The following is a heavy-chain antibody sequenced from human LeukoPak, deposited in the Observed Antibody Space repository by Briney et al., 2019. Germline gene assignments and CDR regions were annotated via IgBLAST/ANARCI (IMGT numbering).Heavy chain of an antibody. D-gene: IGHD2-21*02. V-gene: IGHV1-18*01. CDR1: GGTFSSYA. CDR3: ARVSFGDPYYYYMDV. Sequence: ASVKVSCKASGGTFSSYAISWVRQAPGQGLEWMGWISAYNGNTNYAQKLQGRVTMTTDTSTSTAYMELRSLRSDDTAVYYCARVSFGDPYYYYMDVWGKGTTVTVSS. CDR2: ISAYNGNT. J-gene: IGHJ6*03.